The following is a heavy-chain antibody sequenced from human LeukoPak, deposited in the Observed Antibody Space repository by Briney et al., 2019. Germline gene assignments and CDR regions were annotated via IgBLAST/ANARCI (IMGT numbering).Heavy chain of an antibody. CDR1: GFTFSSSA. V-gene: IGHV3-23*01. Sequence: PGGSLRLSCAGSGFTFSSSAMSWVRQAPGKGREWVSAISGSGDSTFYTDSVKGRFTISRDSSKNTLYLQMNSLRTEDTAVYYCAKVTWIQSGDYWGQGTLVTVSS. D-gene: IGHD5-18*01. J-gene: IGHJ4*02. CDR3: AKVTWIQSGDY. CDR2: ISGSGDST.